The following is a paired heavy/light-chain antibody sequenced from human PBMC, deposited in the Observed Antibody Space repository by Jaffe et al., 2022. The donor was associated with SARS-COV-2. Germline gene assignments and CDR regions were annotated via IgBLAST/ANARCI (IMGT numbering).Heavy chain of an antibody. CDR3: ARDHPTVEVAHLDY. CDR2: VYSSGSA. CDR1: GYSISSGYH. Sequence: QVQLQESGPGLVKPSETLSLTCTVSGYSISSGYHWGWIRQSPGKGLEWIGNVYSSGSARYNPSLSSRVTMSVDTSKNQFSLNLKSVTAADTAVYYCARDHPTVEVAHLDYWGQGILVTVSS. V-gene: IGHV4-38-2*02. D-gene: IGHD6-19*01. J-gene: IGHJ4*02.
Light chain of an antibody. CDR3: LQHNSYPLT. CDR2: AAS. CDR1: QGIRND. J-gene: IGKJ4*01. V-gene: IGKV1-17*01. Sequence: DIQMTQSPSSLSASVGDRVTITCRASQGIRNDLGWYQQKPGKAPKRLIYAASSLQSGVPSRFSGSGSGTEFTLTISSLQPEDFATYYCLQHNSYPLTFGGGTKVKIK.